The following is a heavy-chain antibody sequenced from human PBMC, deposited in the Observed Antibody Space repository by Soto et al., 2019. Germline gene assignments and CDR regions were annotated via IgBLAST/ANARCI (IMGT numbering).Heavy chain of an antibody. J-gene: IGHJ4*03. D-gene: IGHD3-3*01. V-gene: IGHV4-38-2*01. CDR3: ARSPQYYTPGSSPFDY. CDR2: IYDSGTT. CDR1: SYVIESGHY. Sequence: SETLSLTCVVSSYVIESGHYWGWVRQPPGKGLEWVASIYDSGTTYYNPSLRRRVTISADTSKNQFSLSLTSVTAADTAVYYCARSPQYYTPGSSPFDYWGPGTMVTVSS.